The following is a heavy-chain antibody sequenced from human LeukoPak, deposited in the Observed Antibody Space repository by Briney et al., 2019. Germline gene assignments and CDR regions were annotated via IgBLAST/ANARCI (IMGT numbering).Heavy chain of an antibody. J-gene: IGHJ3*02. D-gene: IGHD3-10*01. CDR2: ISSSSSYI. CDR3: ARDQGRGIWFGELIDAFDI. Sequence: GGSLRLSCAASGFTFSSYSMNWVRQAPGKGLEWVSSISSSSSYIYYADSVKGRFTISRDNAKNSLYLQMNSLGAEDTAVYYCARDQGRGIWFGELIDAFDIWGQGTMVTVSS. CDR1: GFTFSSYS. V-gene: IGHV3-21*01.